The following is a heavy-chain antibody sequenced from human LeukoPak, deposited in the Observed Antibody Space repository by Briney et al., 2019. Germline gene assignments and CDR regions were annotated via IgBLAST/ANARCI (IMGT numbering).Heavy chain of an antibody. D-gene: IGHD3-10*01. J-gene: IGHJ2*01. CDR2: TYYRSKWYN. V-gene: IGHV6-1*01. Sequence: SQTLSLTCAISGDSVSTNSAAWNWIRQSASRGLEWLGGTYYRSKWYNDYAVSVKSRITINPDTSKNQFSLQLNSVTPEDTAVYYCARDRGRYIDLWGRGTLVTVSS. CDR1: GDSVSTNSAA. CDR3: ARDRGRYIDL.